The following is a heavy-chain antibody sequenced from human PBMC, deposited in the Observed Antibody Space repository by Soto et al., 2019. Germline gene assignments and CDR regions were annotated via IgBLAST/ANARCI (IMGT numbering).Heavy chain of an antibody. J-gene: IGHJ5*02. CDR3: ASQVIQVNWFDP. V-gene: IGHV4-39*01. CDR2: IYYSGST. Sequence: KASETLSLTCTVSGGSISSSSYYWGWIRQPPGKGLEWIGSIYYSGSTYYNPSLKSRVTISVDTSKNQFSLKLSSVTAADTAVYYCASQVIQVNWFDPWGQGTLVTVSS. CDR1: GGSISSSSYY.